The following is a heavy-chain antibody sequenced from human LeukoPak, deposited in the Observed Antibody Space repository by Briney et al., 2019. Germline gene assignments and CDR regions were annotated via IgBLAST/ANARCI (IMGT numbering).Heavy chain of an antibody. CDR2: IYYSGST. Sequence: PSETLSLTCTVSGGSISSSSYYWGWIRQPPGKGLEWIGSIYYSGSTYYNPSLKSRVTISVDTSKNQFSLKLSSVTAADTAVYYCARDQSGGSYYCYFDYWGQGTLVTVSS. D-gene: IGHD1-26*01. J-gene: IGHJ4*02. V-gene: IGHV4-39*07. CDR1: GGSISSSSYY. CDR3: ARDQSGGSYYCYFDY.